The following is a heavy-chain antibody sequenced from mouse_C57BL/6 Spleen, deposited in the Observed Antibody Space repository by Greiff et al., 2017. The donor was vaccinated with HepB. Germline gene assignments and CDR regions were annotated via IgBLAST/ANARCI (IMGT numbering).Heavy chain of an antibody. Sequence: QVHVKQSGAELARPGASVKLSCKASGYTFTSYGISWVKQRTGQGLEWIGEIYPRSGNTYYNEKFKGKATLTADKSSSTAYMELRSLTSEDSAVYFCARSGTRYAMDYWGQGTSVTVSS. CDR2: IYPRSGNT. J-gene: IGHJ4*01. CDR3: ARSGTRYAMDY. CDR1: GYTFTSYG. D-gene: IGHD3-3*01. V-gene: IGHV1-81*01.